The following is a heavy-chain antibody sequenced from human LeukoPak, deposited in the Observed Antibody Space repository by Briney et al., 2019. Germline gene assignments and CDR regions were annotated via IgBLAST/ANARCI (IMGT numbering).Heavy chain of an antibody. CDR3: AKDYSSSWYYGYYYYYGMDV. J-gene: IGHJ6*02. CDR2: TSGSGGST. CDR1: GFTFSSYA. D-gene: IGHD6-13*01. Sequence: GGSLRLSCAASGFTFSSYAMSWVRQAPGKGLEWVSATSGSGGSTYYADSVKGRFTISRDNSKNTLYLQMDSLRAEDTAVYYCAKDYSSSWYYGYYYYYGMDVWGQGTTVTVSS. V-gene: IGHV3-23*01.